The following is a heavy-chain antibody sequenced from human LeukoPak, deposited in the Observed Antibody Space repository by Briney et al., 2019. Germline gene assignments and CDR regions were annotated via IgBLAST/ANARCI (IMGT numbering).Heavy chain of an antibody. CDR3: ASPYNSGWYELCY. J-gene: IGHJ4*02. V-gene: IGHV3-48*03. CDR2: ISSSGSTI. D-gene: IGHD6-13*01. Sequence: GGSLRLSCAASGFTFRSYEANWVRQAPGKGLEWVSYISSSGSTIYYADSVKGRFTIARDNAKKSLYLQMNSLRAEDTAVYSCASPYNSGWYELCYWGQGTLVTVSS. CDR1: GFTFRSYE.